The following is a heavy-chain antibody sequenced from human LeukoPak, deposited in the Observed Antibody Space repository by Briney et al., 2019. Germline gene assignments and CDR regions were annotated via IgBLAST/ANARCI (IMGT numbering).Heavy chain of an antibody. CDR2: IGVTGDT. Sequence: GGSLRLSCAASGFTFSKDDFHWVRQAPGKGLERVAAIGVTGDTYCADSVKGRFTISREDAASSLYLQMRSLGAGDTALYYCTKEFCGSRAACAGGSYYDFWGRGAMVTVCS. J-gene: IGHJ2*01. CDR3: TKEFCGSRAACAGGSYYDF. V-gene: IGHV3-13*01. D-gene: IGHD2-15*01. CDR1: GFTFSKDD.